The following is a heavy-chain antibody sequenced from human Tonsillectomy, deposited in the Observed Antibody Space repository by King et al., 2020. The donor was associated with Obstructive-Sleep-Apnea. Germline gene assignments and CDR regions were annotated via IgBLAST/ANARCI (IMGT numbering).Heavy chain of an antibody. D-gene: IGHD2/OR15-2a*01. CDR2: ISHTSSYI. CDR3: ARGMSVSAYYYGMDV. CDR1: GFTFSSYS. J-gene: IGHJ6*02. V-gene: IGHV3-21*01. Sequence: VQLVESGGGLVKPGGSLRLSCAVSGFTFSSYSMNWVRQAPGKGLELVSAISHTSSYIYYADSVKYRFTLSSDNAKNSLYLQMNSLRAEDTGVDYCARGMSVSAYYYGMDVWGQGTTVTVSS.